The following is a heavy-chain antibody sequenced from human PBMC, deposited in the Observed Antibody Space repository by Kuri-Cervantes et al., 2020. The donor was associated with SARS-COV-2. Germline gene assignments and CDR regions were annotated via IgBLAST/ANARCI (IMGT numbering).Heavy chain of an antibody. Sequence: GGSLRLSCAASGFTFDDYAMHWVRQAPGKGLEWVSGISWNSNNIDYVDSVKGRFTISRDESKNTLYLQMNSLRAEDTAVYYCARPTFDYWGQGTLVTVSS. CDR3: ARPTFDY. CDR2: ISWNSNNI. CDR1: GFTFDDYA. V-gene: IGHV3-9*01. J-gene: IGHJ4*02.